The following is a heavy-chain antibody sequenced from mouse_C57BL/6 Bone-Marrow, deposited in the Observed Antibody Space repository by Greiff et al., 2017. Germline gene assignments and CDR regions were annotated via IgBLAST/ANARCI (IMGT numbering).Heavy chain of an antibody. V-gene: IGHV3-6*01. Sequence: EVKLMESGPGLVKPSQSLSLTCSVTGYSITSGYYWNWIRQFPGNKLEWMGYISYDGSNNYNPSLKNRISITRDTSKNQFFLKLNSVTTEDTATYYCARGAGSYDYEGYFDYWGQGTTLTVSS. CDR2: ISYDGSN. CDR1: GYSITSGYY. CDR3: ARGAGSYDYEGYFDY. J-gene: IGHJ2*01. D-gene: IGHD2-4*01.